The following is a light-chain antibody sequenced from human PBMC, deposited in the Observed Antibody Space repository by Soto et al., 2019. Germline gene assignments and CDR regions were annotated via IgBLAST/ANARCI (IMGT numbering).Light chain of an antibody. J-gene: IGKJ5*01. CDR2: ATS. CDR1: HSVGGN. Sequence: EIVVTQSPATLSVSPGERATLSCRASHSVGGNLVWYQQKPGQAPRLLIYATSTRAAGIPARFSGSGSGTDFTLTISSLQSEDFAVYYCQQYDNWPPITFGQGTRLEIK. CDR3: QQYDNWPPIT. V-gene: IGKV3D-15*01.